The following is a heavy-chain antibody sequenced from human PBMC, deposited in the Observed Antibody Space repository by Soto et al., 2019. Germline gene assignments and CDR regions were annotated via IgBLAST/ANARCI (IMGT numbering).Heavy chain of an antibody. V-gene: IGHV4-34*01. J-gene: IGHJ4*02. CDR2: INHSGST. D-gene: IGHD2-8*02. CDR1: GGAFGGYF. Sequence: TPSPTCAVCGGAFGGYFWAWVRQPPGTGLEWIGEINHSGSTNYNPSLKSRVTISVDTSKNQFSLKLTSVTAADTAVYYCARDKITGLFDYWGQGTLVTVSS. CDR3: ARDKITGLFDY.